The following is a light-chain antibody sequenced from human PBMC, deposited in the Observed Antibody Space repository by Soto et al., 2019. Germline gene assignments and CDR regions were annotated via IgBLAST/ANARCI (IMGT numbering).Light chain of an antibody. CDR1: QSISSW. Sequence: DIQMTQSPSTLSASVGARVTITCRASQSISSWLAWYQQKPGKAPKLLIYKASSLESGVPSRFSGSGSGTEFTLTISSMQPDEFATYDCQQYNSYWTFGQGTKVDIK. CDR2: KAS. V-gene: IGKV1-5*03. J-gene: IGKJ1*01. CDR3: QQYNSYWT.